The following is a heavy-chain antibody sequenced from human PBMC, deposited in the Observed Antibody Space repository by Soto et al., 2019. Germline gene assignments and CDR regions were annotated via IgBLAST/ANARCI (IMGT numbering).Heavy chain of an antibody. J-gene: IGHJ5*02. Sequence: RLSCVASGFTFSNAWMSWVRQAPGKGLEWVGRIKSRTNGETTDYAAPVKGRFTISRDDSKNTLYLQMDSLKTEDTAVYYCSTDLRYIKGFDPWGQGTLVTVSS. CDR3: STDLRYIKGFDP. D-gene: IGHD3-16*02. CDR2: IKSRTNGETT. V-gene: IGHV3-15*01. CDR1: GFTFSNAW.